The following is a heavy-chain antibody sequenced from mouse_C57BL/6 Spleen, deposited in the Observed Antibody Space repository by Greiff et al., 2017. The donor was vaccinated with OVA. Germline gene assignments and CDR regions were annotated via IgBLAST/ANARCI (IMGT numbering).Heavy chain of an antibody. D-gene: IGHD2-3*01. CDR3: ARSDDGYYPAWFAY. Sequence: VQLQQPGAELVKPGASVKLSCKASGYTFTSYWITWVKQRPGQGLEWIGDIYPGSGSTNYNEKFKSKATLTVDTSSSTAYMQLSSLTSEYSAVYYCARSDDGYYPAWFAYWGQGTLVTVSA. CDR1: GYTFTSYW. CDR2: IYPGSGST. J-gene: IGHJ3*01. V-gene: IGHV1-55*01.